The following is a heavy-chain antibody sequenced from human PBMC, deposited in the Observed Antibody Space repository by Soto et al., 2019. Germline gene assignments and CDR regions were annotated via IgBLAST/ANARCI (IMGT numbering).Heavy chain of an antibody. V-gene: IGHV3-9*01. CDR2: ISWNSDNI. D-gene: IGHD6-6*01. Sequence: PGGSLRLSCAASGFTFDYYAMHWVRQTPGKGLEWVSGISWNSDNIVYADSVEGRFTISRDNAKNSLYLQMNSLRAEDTALYYCARGLAARRIYFYGMDVWGQGTTVTVSS. CDR1: GFTFDYYA. J-gene: IGHJ6*02. CDR3: ARGLAARRIYFYGMDV.